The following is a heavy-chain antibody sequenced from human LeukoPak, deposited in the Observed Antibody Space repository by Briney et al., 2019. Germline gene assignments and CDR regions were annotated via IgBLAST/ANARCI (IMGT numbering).Heavy chain of an antibody. D-gene: IGHD2-15*01. V-gene: IGHV3-23*01. J-gene: IGHJ4*02. Sequence: GGSLRLSCAASGFTFSSYAMSWVRQAPGKGLEWVSAISGSGGSTYYADSVKGRFTISRDNSKNTLYLQMNSLRAEDTAVYYCAKDPRYCSGGSCRDHDYWGQGTLVTVSS. CDR2: ISGSGGST. CDR3: AKDPRYCSGGSCRDHDY. CDR1: GFTFSSYA.